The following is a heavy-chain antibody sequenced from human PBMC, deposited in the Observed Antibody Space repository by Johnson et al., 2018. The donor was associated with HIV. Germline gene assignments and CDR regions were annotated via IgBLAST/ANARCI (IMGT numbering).Heavy chain of an antibody. D-gene: IGHD6-6*01. CDR3: ARDRIRSSHAFDI. Sequence: QVQLVESGGGLVQPGGSLRLSCAASGFTFRDYYMSCIRQAPGKGLEWVSYISSSGSTIYYAHSVTGRFTISRDNAKNSLYLQMNSLRAEDTAVYYCARDRIRSSHAFDIWGQGTMVTVSS. V-gene: IGHV3-11*04. CDR2: ISSSGSTI. CDR1: GFTFRDYY. J-gene: IGHJ3*02.